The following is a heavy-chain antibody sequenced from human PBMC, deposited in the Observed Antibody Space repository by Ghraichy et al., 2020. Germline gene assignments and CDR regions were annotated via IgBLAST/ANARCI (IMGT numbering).Heavy chain of an antibody. CDR1: GITVYNNQ. CDR2: NYSGGGT. D-gene: IGHD6-19*01. V-gene: IGHV3-53*01. Sequence: GSLRLSCAASGITVYNNQMTWVRQAPGKGLEGVSLNYSGGGTHYADSVKGRFTISRAGSKNTVYLKRTSLSVEDTAAYYCARHPGGAGTGTWGWGPGTLVTVSS. J-gene: IGHJ4*02. CDR3: ARHPGGAGTGTWG.